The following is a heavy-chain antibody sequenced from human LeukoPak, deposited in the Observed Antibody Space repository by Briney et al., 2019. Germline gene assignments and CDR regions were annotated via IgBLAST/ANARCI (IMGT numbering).Heavy chain of an antibody. CDR1: GGSISSYY. V-gene: IGHV4-59*12. Sequence: PSETLPLTCTVSGGSISSYYWSWIRQPPGKGLEWIGYIYYSGSTNYNPSLKSRVTISVDTSKNQFSLKLSSVTAADTAVYYCATLTGGDDAFDIWGQGTMATVSS. CDR3: ATLTGGDDAFDI. CDR2: IYYSGST. D-gene: IGHD4-23*01. J-gene: IGHJ3*02.